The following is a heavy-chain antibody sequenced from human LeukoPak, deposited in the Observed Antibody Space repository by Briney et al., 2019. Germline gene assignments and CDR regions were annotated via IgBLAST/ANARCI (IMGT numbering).Heavy chain of an antibody. CDR2: FSSSGSTI. V-gene: IGHV3-48*03. J-gene: IGHJ6*04. D-gene: IGHD2-15*01. CDR1: GFTFSSYE. CDR3: ARDRRYCSGGSCYNYYYGMDV. Sequence: PGGSLRLSCAASGFTFSSYEMNWVRQAPGKGLEWVSYFSSSGSTIYYADSVKGRFTISRDNAKNSLYLQMNSLRAEDTAVYYCARDRRYCSGGSCYNYYYGMDVWGKGTTVTVSS.